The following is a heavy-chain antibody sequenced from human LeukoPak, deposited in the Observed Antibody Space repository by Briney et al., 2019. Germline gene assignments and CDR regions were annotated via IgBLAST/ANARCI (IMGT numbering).Heavy chain of an antibody. CDR3: AKDRYGSGSYYILGASGPWRGYYFDY. CDR1: GFTFSNDD. D-gene: IGHD3-10*01. Sequence: PGGSLRLSCAASGFTFSNDDLNWVRQAPGKGLEWVSSMSGDGQRTFYAGSVKGRFTISRDYSKNTLSLQMNSLRAEDTAIYYCAKDRYGSGSYYILGASGPWRGYYFDYWGQGTLVTVSS. V-gene: IGHV3-23*01. CDR2: MSGDGQRT. J-gene: IGHJ4*02.